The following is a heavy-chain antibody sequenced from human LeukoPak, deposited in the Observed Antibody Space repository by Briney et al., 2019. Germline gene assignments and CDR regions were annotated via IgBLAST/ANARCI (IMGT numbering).Heavy chain of an antibody. Sequence: GESLKISCKGSGYSFTSYWIGWVRQMPGKGLEWMGIIYPGDSDTRYSPSFQGQVTISADKSISTAYLQWSSLKASDTAMYYCARRNSCSRNPDAFDIWGQGTMVTVSS. CDR2: IYPGDSDT. D-gene: IGHD6-13*01. J-gene: IGHJ3*02. CDR1: GYSFTSYW. V-gene: IGHV5-51*01. CDR3: ARRNSCSRNPDAFDI.